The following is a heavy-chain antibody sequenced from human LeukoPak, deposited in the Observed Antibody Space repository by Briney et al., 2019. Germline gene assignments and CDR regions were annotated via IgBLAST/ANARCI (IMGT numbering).Heavy chain of an antibody. J-gene: IGHJ6*03. CDR3: AKELLCLESLSPMDV. CDR2: ISGSCGST. D-gene: IGHD3-3*01. Sequence: GGSLRLSCAASGFTFSSYGMSWVRQAPAKGLEWVSGISGSCGSTYYADSVKGRFTISRDTSKNTLYLQMNSLRAEDTAVYYCAKELLCLESLSPMDVWSKGTTVTVSS. V-gene: IGHV3-23*01. CDR1: GFTFSSYG.